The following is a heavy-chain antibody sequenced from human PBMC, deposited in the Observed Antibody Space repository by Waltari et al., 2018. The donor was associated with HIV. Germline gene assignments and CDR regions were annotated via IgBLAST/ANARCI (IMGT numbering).Heavy chain of an antibody. Sequence: QLQLQESGPGLVKPSETLSLTCTVSSGSLTSHSWAWIRQSPGKGLEWIGHISNSGITKYNPSLKSRITISVDTSESQFSLKLTSVTAADTAIYYCAREPFYGSGSYYNDAFDVWGQGTQVTVS. V-gene: IGHV4-59*11. D-gene: IGHD3-10*01. J-gene: IGHJ3*01. CDR1: SGSLTSHS. CDR3: AREPFYGSGSYYNDAFDV. CDR2: ISNSGIT.